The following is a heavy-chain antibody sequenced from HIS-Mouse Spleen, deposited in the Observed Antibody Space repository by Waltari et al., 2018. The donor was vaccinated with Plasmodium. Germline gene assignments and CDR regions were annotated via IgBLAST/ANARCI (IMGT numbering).Heavy chain of an antibody. D-gene: IGHD3-10*01. J-gene: IGHJ5*02. Sequence: QVQLQESGPGLVKPSQTLSLTCTVSGGSISSGGYYWSWIRQPPGKGLEWIGYIYYSGSTYYNPSLKSRVTISVDTSKNQFSLKLSSVTAADTAVYYCARQDSGRWLQYNWFDPWGQGTLVTVSS. V-gene: IGHV4-31*03. CDR1: GGSISSGGYY. CDR2: IYYSGST. CDR3: ARQDSGRWLQYNWFDP.